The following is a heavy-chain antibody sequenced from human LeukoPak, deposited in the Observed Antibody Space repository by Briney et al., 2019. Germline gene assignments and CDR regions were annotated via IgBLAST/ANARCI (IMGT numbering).Heavy chain of an antibody. CDR1: GFTFNNYG. Sequence: PGGSLRLSCAASGFTFNNYGMNWVRQAPGKGLEWVSYITSSTSNIYYADSVKGRFTISTDNAETSLYLLMNSLRAEDTAVYYCARDLFYGNSGWAFDTWGQGTMVTVSS. J-gene: IGHJ3*02. CDR2: ITSSTSNI. V-gene: IGHV3-21*01. D-gene: IGHD6-19*01. CDR3: ARDLFYGNSGWAFDT.